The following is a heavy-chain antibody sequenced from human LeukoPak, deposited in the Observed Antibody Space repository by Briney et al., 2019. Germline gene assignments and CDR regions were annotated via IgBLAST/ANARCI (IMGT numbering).Heavy chain of an antibody. CDR1: GFTFSSYS. CDR3: ARGNDYVWGSYHYYDY. D-gene: IGHD3-16*01. Sequence: GGSLRLSCAASGFTFSSYSMNWVRQAPGKGLEWVSSISSSSSYIYYADSVKGRFTISRDSAKNSLYLQMNSLRAEDAAVYYCARGNDYVWGSYHYYDYWGQGTLVTVSS. V-gene: IGHV3-21*01. J-gene: IGHJ4*02. CDR2: ISSSSSYI.